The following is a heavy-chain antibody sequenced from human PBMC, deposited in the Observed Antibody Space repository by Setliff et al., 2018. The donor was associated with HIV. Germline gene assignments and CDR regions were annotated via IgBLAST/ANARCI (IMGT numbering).Heavy chain of an antibody. CDR2: ISSSSSYI. CDR1: GFMFGDYD. J-gene: IGHJ4*02. V-gene: IGHV3-21*01. Sequence: GGSLRLSCIASGFMFGDYDISWVRQAPGKGLEWVSSISSSSSYIYHADSVKGRFTISRDNAKNSLYLQMNSLRAEDTAVYYCARETSVATWGHQCDYWGQGTLVTVSS. D-gene: IGHD7-27*01. CDR3: ARETSVATWGHQCDY.